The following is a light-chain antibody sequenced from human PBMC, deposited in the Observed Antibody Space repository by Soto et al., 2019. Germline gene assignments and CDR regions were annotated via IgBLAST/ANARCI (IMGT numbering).Light chain of an antibody. CDR1: QSISVW. V-gene: IGKV1-5*03. CDR3: QQYNSYSEA. J-gene: IGKJ1*01. Sequence: DIQMTQSPSTLSASVGDRVTITYRASQSISVWLAWYQQKAGKAPNLLIYKASRLESGVPSRFSGSGSETESTLTISGLQPGDSATYYCQQYNSYSEAFGQGTKV. CDR2: KAS.